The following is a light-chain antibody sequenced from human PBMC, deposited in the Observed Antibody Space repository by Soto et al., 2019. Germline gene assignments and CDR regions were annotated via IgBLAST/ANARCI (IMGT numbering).Light chain of an antibody. CDR3: QQYNNWPPIT. CDR2: GAS. V-gene: IGKV3-15*01. J-gene: IGKJ5*01. CDR1: QNVSSN. Sequence: EIVMTQSPATLSVSPGERATLSCRASQNVSSNLAWYQQKPGQAPRLLIYGASTRATGIPARFSGSGSGTEFALTISSLQSEDFVVYYCQQYNNWPPITFGQGTRLEIK.